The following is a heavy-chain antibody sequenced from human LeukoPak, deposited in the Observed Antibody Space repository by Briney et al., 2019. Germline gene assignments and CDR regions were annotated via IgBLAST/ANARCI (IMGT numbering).Heavy chain of an antibody. D-gene: IGHD3-22*01. Sequence: SETLSLTCTVSGGSISSYYWSWIRQPPGKGLEWIGYIYYSGSTNYSPSLKSRVTISVDTSKNQFSLKLSSVTAADTAVYYCARARRLYGMDVWGQGTTVTVSS. CDR3: ARARRLYGMDV. CDR1: GGSISSYY. CDR2: IYYSGST. V-gene: IGHV4-59*01. J-gene: IGHJ6*02.